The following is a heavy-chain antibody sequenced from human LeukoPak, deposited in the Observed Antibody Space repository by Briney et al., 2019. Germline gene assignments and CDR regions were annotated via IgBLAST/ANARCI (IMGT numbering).Heavy chain of an antibody. CDR2: IKQDGSEK. CDR1: GFTFSSYW. J-gene: IGHJ4*02. Sequence: GGSLRLSCAASGFTFSSYWMSWVRQAPGKGLDWVANIKQDGSEKYYVESVKGRFTISRDNAKNSLYMQMNSLRAEDTAVYYCARAQGGYRYGFDYWGQGTLVTVSS. V-gene: IGHV3-7*01. D-gene: IGHD5-18*01. CDR3: ARAQGGYRYGFDY.